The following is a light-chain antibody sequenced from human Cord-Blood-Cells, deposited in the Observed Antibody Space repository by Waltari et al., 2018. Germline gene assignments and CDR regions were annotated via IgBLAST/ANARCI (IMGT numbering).Light chain of an antibody. CDR3: QQYNNWPPLT. J-gene: IGKJ4*01. Sequence: EIVMTQSPATLSVSPGERATLSCRASQSVSSNLAWYQQQPGQAPRLLICGASTRATVIPARFSGSGSETEFTLTMSRLQSEDFAVYYCQQYNNWPPLTFGGGTKVEIK. CDR2: GAS. CDR1: QSVSSN. V-gene: IGKV3-15*01.